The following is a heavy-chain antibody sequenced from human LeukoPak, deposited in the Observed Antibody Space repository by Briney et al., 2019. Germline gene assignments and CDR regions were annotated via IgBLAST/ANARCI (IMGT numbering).Heavy chain of an antibody. CDR2: IRSKANSYAT. Sequence: GRSLRLSCAASGFTFSGSAIHWVRQASGKGLEWVGRIRSKANSYATAHAASVKGRFTISRDDSKNTAYLQMNSLKTEDTAVYYCTSLITMVRGVIGLLNVNWGQGTLVTVSS. V-gene: IGHV3-73*01. J-gene: IGHJ4*02. CDR3: TSLITMVRGVIGLLNVN. D-gene: IGHD3-10*01. CDR1: GFTFSGSA.